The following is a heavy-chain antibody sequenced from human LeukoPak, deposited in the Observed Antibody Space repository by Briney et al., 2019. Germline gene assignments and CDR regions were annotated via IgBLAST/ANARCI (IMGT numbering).Heavy chain of an antibody. J-gene: IGHJ4*02. Sequence: SETLSLTCTVSGGSISSSYWSWIRQPPGKGLEWIGYIYYSGSTNYNPSLKSRVTISVDTSKNQFSLKLSSVTAADTAVYYCARADDSSGYYFNSFDYWGQGTLVTVSS. D-gene: IGHD3-22*01. V-gene: IGHV4-59*12. CDR2: IYYSGST. CDR3: ARADDSSGYYFNSFDY. CDR1: GGSISSSY.